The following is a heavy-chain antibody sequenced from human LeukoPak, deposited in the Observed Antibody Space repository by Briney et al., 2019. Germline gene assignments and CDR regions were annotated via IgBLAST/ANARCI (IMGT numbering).Heavy chain of an antibody. CDR3: ASSYYYDSSGYDGFDY. V-gene: IGHV4-39*07. Sequence: PSETLSLTCTVSGASITSSNYYWLWLRQPPGKGLEWIGSIYYTGITYYSLSLKSRVTISVDKSKNQFSLKLSSVTAADTAVYYCASSYYYDSSGYDGFDYWGQGTLVTVSS. CDR1: GASITSSNYY. D-gene: IGHD3-22*01. J-gene: IGHJ4*02. CDR2: IYYTGIT.